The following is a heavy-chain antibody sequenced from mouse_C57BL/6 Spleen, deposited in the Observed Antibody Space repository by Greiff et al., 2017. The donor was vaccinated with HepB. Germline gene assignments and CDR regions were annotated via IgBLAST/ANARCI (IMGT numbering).Heavy chain of an antibody. CDR2: INPNNGGT. Sequence: VQLQQSGPELVKPGASVKISCKASGYTFTDYYMNWVKQSHGKSLEWIGDINPNNGGTSYNQKFKGKATLTVDKSSSTAYMELRSLTSEDSAVYYCANLITRYFDYWGQGTTLTVSS. V-gene: IGHV1-26*01. D-gene: IGHD2-4*01. CDR1: GYTFTDYY. CDR3: ANLITRYFDY. J-gene: IGHJ2*01.